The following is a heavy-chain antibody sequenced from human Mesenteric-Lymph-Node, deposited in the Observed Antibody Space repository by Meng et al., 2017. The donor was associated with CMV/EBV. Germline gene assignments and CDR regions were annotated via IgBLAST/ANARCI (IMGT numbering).Heavy chain of an antibody. D-gene: IGHD2-2*01. CDR1: GFTVSSYA. Sequence: GESLKISCAASGFTVSSYAMSWVRQAPGKGLEWVSSISSSSSYIYYADSVKGRFTISRDNAKNSLYLQMNSLRAEDTAEYYCTRDSAGYCSSTSCYSYYYYGMDVWGQGTTVTVSS. J-gene: IGHJ6*02. V-gene: IGHV3-21*01. CDR3: TRDSAGYCSSTSCYSYYYYGMDV. CDR2: ISSSSSYI.